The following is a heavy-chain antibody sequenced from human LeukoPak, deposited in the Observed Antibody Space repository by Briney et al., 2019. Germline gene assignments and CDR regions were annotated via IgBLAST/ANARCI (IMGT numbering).Heavy chain of an antibody. CDR3: ARGGSGSGYLYYFDY. D-gene: IGHD3-10*01. CDR1: GYSFNDYS. Sequence: ASVKVSCKASGYSFNDYSMHWVRQAPGQGLEWMGRINSNSGGTSYVQNFQGRVSMPRDTSINTAYMELSGLTSDDTAVYYCARGGSGSGYLYYFDYWGQGTLVSVSS. V-gene: IGHV1-2*06. CDR2: INSNSGGT. J-gene: IGHJ4*02.